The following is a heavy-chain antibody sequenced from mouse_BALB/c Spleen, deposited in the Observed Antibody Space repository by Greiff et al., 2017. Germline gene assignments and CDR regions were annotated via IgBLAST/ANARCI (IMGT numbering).Heavy chain of an antibody. V-gene: IGHV2-6-7*01. Sequence: QVQLKESGPGLVAPSQSLSITCTVSGFSLTGYGVNWVRQPPGKGLEWLGMIWGDGSTDYNSALKSRLSISKDNSKSQVFLKMNSLQTDDTARYYCARGGYGNYDGYAMDYWGQGTSVTVSS. J-gene: IGHJ4*01. CDR2: IWGDGST. D-gene: IGHD2-10*02. CDR3: ARGGYGNYDGYAMDY. CDR1: GFSLTGYG.